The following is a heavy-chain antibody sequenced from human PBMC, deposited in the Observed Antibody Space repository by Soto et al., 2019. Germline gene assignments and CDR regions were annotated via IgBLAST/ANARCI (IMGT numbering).Heavy chain of an antibody. V-gene: IGHV1-8*01. D-gene: IGHD6-13*01. Sequence: QVQLVQSGAEVKKPGASVKVSCKASGYTFTSYDINWVRQATGQGLEWMGWMNPNSGNTGYAQKFQGRVTMTRKTSISTAYMERSSLRSEDTAVYYCASLPIAAAGHFDYWGQGTLVTVSS. CDR3: ASLPIAAAGHFDY. CDR2: MNPNSGNT. J-gene: IGHJ4*02. CDR1: GYTFTSYD.